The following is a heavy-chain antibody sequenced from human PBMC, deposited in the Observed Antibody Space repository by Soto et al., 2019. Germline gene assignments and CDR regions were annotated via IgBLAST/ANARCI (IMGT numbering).Heavy chain of an antibody. J-gene: IGHJ6*02. CDR2: ISYDGTDK. CDR3: VKERYAQLWLEDYGMDV. Sequence: PGGSLRLSCAASGFTFSSYGIHWVRQAPGKGLEWVALISYDGTDKYYADSVKGRFTISRDNSKNTLYLQMSSLGPEDTAVYYCVKERYAQLWLEDYGMDVRGQGTTVTVSS. CDR1: GFTFSSYG. D-gene: IGHD5-18*01. V-gene: IGHV3-30*18.